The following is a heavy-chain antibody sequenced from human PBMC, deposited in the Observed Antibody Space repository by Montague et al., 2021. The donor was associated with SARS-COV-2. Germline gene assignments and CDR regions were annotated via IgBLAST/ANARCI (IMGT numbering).Heavy chain of an antibody. J-gene: IGHJ6*02. D-gene: IGHD3-10*01. CDR1: GGPISRSSYY. Sequence: SETLSLTCSVSGGPISRSSYYWGWIRQPPGKGLEWVGNIYHAGSTYYNPSLKSRATIIVDTSNSQFSLKLTSVTAADTAVYYCACGEITTRGLIYYYGMDVWGQGTTVTVSS. CDR3: ACGEITTRGLIYYYGMDV. V-gene: IGHV4-39*01. CDR2: IYHAGST.